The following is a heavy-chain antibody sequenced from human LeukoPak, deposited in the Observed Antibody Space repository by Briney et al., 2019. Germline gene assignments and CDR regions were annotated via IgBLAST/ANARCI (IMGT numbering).Heavy chain of an antibody. J-gene: IGHJ4*02. CDR3: AMNYDFWSGYYYFDY. D-gene: IGHD3-3*01. CDR2: INAGNGNT. V-gene: IGHV1-3*01. Sequence: ASVEVSCKASGYTFTSYAMHWVRQAPGQRLEWMGWINAGNGNTKYSQKFQGRVTITRDTSASTAYMELSSLRSEDTAVYYCAMNYDFWSGYYYFDYWGQGTLVTVSS. CDR1: GYTFTSYA.